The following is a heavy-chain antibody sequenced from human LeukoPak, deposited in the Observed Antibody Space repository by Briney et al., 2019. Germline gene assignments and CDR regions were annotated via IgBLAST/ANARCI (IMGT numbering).Heavy chain of an antibody. CDR3: ARDKGGSGYDHLDS. CDR2: TYYRSKWYN. D-gene: IGHD5-12*01. V-gene: IGHV6-1*01. J-gene: IGHJ4*02. Sequence: PSQTLSLTCAISGDSVCTNSAAWNWIRQSPARGLEWLGRTYYRSKWYNYYAVSVKSRITINPDTSKNQFSLQLNSVTPEDTAVYYCARDKGGSGYDHLDSWGQGTLVTVSS. CDR1: GDSVCTNSAA.